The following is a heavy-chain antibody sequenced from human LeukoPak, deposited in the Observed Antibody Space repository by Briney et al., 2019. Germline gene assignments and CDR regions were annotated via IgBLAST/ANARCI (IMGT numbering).Heavy chain of an antibody. J-gene: IGHJ4*02. CDR1: GGTFSSYA. Sequence: GASVKVSCKASGGTFSSYAISWVRQAPGQGLEWMGRIIPILGIANYAQKFQGRVTITADKSTSAAYMELSSLRSEDTAVYYCARAGVDTATLDYWGQGTLVTVSS. D-gene: IGHD5-18*01. CDR3: ARAGVDTATLDY. CDR2: IIPILGIA. V-gene: IGHV1-69*04.